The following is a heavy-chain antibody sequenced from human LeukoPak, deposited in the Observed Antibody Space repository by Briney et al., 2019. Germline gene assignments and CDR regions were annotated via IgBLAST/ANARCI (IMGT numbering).Heavy chain of an antibody. V-gene: IGHV1-2*02. Sequence: ASVKVSCKASGYTFTGYYMHWVRQAPGQGLEWMGWINPNSGGTNYAQKFQGRVTMTRDTSISTAYMELSRLRSDDTAVYYCARDWTYYYDSSGYPIFDYWGQGTLVTVSS. CDR2: INPNSGGT. J-gene: IGHJ4*02. CDR3: ARDWTYYYDSSGYPIFDY. CDR1: GYTFTGYY. D-gene: IGHD3-22*01.